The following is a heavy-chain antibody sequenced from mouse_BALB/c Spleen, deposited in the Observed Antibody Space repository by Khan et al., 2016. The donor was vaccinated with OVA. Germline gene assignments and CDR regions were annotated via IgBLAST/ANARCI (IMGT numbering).Heavy chain of an antibody. CDR1: DFNIKDYY. CDR3: ARSGYSAWFAY. J-gene: IGHJ3*01. V-gene: IGHV14-1*02. Sequence: VQLQQSGAELVRPGALVKLSCKASDFNIKDYYMHLVKQRPEQGLEWIGWIDPENGETVYDPKFQGKAIMTADTSSNTAYLQLSSLTSEDTAVYYCARSGYSAWFAYWGQGTLVTVAA. CDR2: IDPENGET.